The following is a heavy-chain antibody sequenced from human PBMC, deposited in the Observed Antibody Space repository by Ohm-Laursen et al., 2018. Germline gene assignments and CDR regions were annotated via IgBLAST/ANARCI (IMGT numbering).Heavy chain of an antibody. Sequence: SDTLSLTCFVSGGSISTYYWSWIRQSAGKGLEWIGRIHASGSTNYNPSLRSRVTMSIDTSKNQFSLKLSSVTAADTAVYYCAREKTGGYASAYDCWGRGTLVTVSS. CDR2: IHASGST. CDR3: AREKTGGYASAYDC. D-gene: IGHD5-12*01. V-gene: IGHV4-4*07. CDR1: GGSISTYY. J-gene: IGHJ4*02.